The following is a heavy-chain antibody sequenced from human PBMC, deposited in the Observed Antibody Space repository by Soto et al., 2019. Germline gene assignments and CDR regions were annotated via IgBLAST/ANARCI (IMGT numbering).Heavy chain of an antibody. D-gene: IGHD2-2*01. Sequence: QVQLVQSGAEVRKPGASVKVSCTASGYSFTTYGISWVRQAPGQGLEWMGWISPYNGNTRYAQKAQGRVTMTTDTSTGTAYMEMRSLRSDDTAVYYCARDEIVVVPATMDYYIMDVWGQGTTVTVSS. CDR3: ARDEIVVVPATMDYYIMDV. CDR1: GYSFTTYG. J-gene: IGHJ6*02. CDR2: ISPYNGNT. V-gene: IGHV1-18*01.